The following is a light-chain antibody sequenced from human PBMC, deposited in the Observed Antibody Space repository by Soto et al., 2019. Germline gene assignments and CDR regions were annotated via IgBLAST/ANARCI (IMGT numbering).Light chain of an antibody. J-gene: IGKJ3*01. CDR3: QKYNSAPFLFS. CDR1: QGMTNN. Sequence: DIQMTQSPSSLSASVGDRVTITCRASQGMTNNLAWYQQKPGKAPKLLIYATSSLHSGVPSRFSGSGSGTYFTLTISSLQPEDVATYYCQKYNSAPFLFSCGPGTKVDLK. CDR2: ATS. V-gene: IGKV1-27*01.